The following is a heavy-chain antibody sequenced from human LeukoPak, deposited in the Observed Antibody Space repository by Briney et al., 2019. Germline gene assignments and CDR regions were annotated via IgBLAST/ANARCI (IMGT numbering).Heavy chain of an antibody. D-gene: IGHD3-10*01. J-gene: IGHJ4*02. V-gene: IGHV1-18*01. Sequence: ASVKVSCKASGYTFTSYGISWMRQAPGQGLEWMGWISAYNGNTNYAQKLQGRVTMTTDTSTSTAYMALRSLRSDDTAVYYCARNYYGSGSYYYFDYWGQGTLVTVSS. CDR2: ISAYNGNT. CDR1: GYTFTSYG. CDR3: ARNYYGSGSYYYFDY.